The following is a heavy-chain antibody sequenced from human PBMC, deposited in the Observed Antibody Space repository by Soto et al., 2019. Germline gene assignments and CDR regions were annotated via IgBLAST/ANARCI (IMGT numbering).Heavy chain of an antibody. V-gene: IGHV1-69*06. CDR3: ATSLAARRKPYNWLDA. CDR1: GGTLNSQS. Sequence: QVQVFQSGAEVKKPGSSVRVSCKVSGGTLNSQSITWVRQAPGQGLEWMGGIIPMFGTPTDAQKFRVRVTISADTSTRIVYMDLRSLSSQATAVYYCATSLAARRKPYNWLDAWGEGTLVTVSS. CDR2: IIPMFGTP. D-gene: IGHD6-6*01. J-gene: IGHJ5*02.